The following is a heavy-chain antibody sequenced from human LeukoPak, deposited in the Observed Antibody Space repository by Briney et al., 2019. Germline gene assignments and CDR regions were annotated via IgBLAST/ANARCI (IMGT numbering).Heavy chain of an antibody. Sequence: EASVKVSCKASGGTFSSYAISWVRQAPGQGLEWMGGIIPIFGTANYAQKFQGRVTITADESTSTAYMELSSLRSEDTAVYYCARPSGSSGLNYYYGMDVWGQGTTVTISS. D-gene: IGHD1-26*01. CDR3: ARPSGSSGLNYYYGMDV. CDR1: GGTFSSYA. J-gene: IGHJ6*02. V-gene: IGHV1-69*01. CDR2: IIPIFGTA.